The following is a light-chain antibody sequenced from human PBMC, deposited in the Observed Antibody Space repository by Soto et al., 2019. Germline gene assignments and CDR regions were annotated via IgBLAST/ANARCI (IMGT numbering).Light chain of an antibody. Sequence: IQMTQSPSSLSACVGDRVTITCQASQDITNFLNWYQQKPGKAPKVLIYDASNLETGVPSRFSGGGSGTYFTFTISSLQPEDTATYYCLQYDSLPFTFGPGTKVDIK. CDR2: DAS. CDR1: QDITNF. CDR3: LQYDSLPFT. V-gene: IGKV1-33*01. J-gene: IGKJ3*01.